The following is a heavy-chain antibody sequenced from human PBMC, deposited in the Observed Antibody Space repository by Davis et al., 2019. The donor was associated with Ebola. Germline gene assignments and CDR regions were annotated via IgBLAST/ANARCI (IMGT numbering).Heavy chain of an antibody. CDR1: GFTFSSYS. CDR2: ISSSSSYI. J-gene: IGHJ4*02. Sequence: GESLKISCAASGFTFSSYSMNWVRQAPGKGLEWVSSISSSSSYIYYADSVKGRFTISRDNAKNSLYLQMNSLRAEDTAVYYCARDRGVGATNLIDYWGQGTLVTVSS. D-gene: IGHD1-26*01. V-gene: IGHV3-21*01. CDR3: ARDRGVGATNLIDY.